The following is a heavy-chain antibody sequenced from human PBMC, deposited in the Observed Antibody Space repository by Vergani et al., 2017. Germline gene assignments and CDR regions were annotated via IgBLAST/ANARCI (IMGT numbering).Heavy chain of an antibody. CDR1: GFSLSTSGMR. CDR2: SDWDDDK. Sequence: QVTLKESGPALVKPTQTLTLTCTFSGFSLSTSGMRVSWIRPPPGKALEWLARSDWDDDKFYSTSLKTRLTISKDTSKNQVVLTMTNMDPVDTATYYCARSSNWGSTGFDFWGQGTLVTVSS. CDR3: ARSSNWGSTGFDF. V-gene: IGHV2-70*04. J-gene: IGHJ4*02. D-gene: IGHD7-27*01.